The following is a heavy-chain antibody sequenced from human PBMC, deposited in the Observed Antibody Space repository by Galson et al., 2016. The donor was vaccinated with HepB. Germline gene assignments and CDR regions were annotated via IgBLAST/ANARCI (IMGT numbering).Heavy chain of an antibody. V-gene: IGHV3-21*04. CDR1: GFTFSSYS. CDR3: AKDLFAVMD. D-gene: IGHD6-19*01. CDR2: ISYSSSYM. J-gene: IGHJ4*02. Sequence: SLRLSCAASGFTFSSYSMHWVRQAPGKGLEWVSSISYSSSYMPYADAVKGRFTISRDNSKNMVYLQMNSLRVDDTAVYYCAKDLFAVMDWGQGTLDTVSS.